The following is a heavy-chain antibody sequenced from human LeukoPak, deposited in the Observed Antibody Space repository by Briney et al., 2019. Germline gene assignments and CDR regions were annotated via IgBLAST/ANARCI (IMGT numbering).Heavy chain of an antibody. Sequence: GSLRPSCAASGVTFSSYSCSLVRQAPGKGLEWVSAISGSGGSTYYADSVKGRFTISRDNSKNTLYLQMNSLRAEDTAVYYCAKAYWGFDYWGQGTLVTVSS. CDR1: GVTFSSYS. D-gene: IGHD3-16*01. V-gene: IGHV3-23*01. J-gene: IGHJ4*02. CDR3: AKAYWGFDY. CDR2: ISGSGGST.